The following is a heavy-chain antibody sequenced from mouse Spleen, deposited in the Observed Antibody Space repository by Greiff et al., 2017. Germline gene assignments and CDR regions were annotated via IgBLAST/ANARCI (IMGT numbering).Heavy chain of an antibody. D-gene: IGHD4-1*01. CDR1: GFTFSSYA. V-gene: IGHV5-9-1*01. Sequence: EVKLMESGGGLVKPGGSLKLSCAASGFTFSSYAMSWVRQTPEKRLEWVATISSGGSYTYYPDSVKGRFTISRDNATNTLYLQMSSLRSEDTAMYYCARKNWGFFDCGGQRTTLTVSP. CDR3: ARKNWGFFDC. CDR2: ISSGGSYT. J-gene: IGHJ2*01.